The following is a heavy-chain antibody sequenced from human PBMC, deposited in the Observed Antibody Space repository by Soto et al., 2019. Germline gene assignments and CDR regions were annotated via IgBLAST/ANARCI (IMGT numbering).Heavy chain of an antibody. CDR2: IFSNDEK. CDR3: AKGESTYFPYYYYYVMDV. CDR1: GFSLSNARMG. V-gene: IGHV2-26*01. Sequence: QVTLKESGPVLVKPTETLTLTCTVSGFSLSNARMGVSWIRQPPGKALEWLAHIFSNDEKSYSTSLKSRLTISKDTSKSQVVLTMTNMDPVHTATYYCAKGESTYFPYYYYYVMDVWGQGTTVTVSS. J-gene: IGHJ6*02. D-gene: IGHD3-16*01.